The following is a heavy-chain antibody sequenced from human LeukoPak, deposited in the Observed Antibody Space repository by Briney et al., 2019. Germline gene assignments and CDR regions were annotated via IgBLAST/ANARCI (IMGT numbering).Heavy chain of an antibody. J-gene: IGHJ5*02. CDR2: IFYSGNT. CDR1: GGSIISSSSY. Sequence: SETLSLTCTVSGGSIISSSSYWAWIRQSPGKGLECIGSIFYSGNTHYDPSLKSRVSISVDTSRKQFSLRLSSVTAADTAIYYCARHDKSDNGDPNCSDPWGQGILVTVSS. D-gene: IGHD4-17*01. V-gene: IGHV4-39*01. CDR3: ARHDKSDNGDPNCSDP.